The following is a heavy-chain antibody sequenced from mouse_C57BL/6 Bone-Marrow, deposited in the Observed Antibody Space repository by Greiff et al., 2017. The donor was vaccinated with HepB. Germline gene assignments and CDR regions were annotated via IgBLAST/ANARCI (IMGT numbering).Heavy chain of an antibody. D-gene: IGHD1-1*01. CDR3: AIHDYGGSRYAMDY. J-gene: IGHJ4*01. CDR2: IDPANGNT. CDR1: GFNFKNTY. V-gene: IGHV14-3*01. Sequence: VQLQQSVAELVRPGASVKLSCTASGFNFKNTYMHWVKQRPEQGLEWIGRIDPANGNTKYAPKFQGQATITADTTSNTACLQLSRLTSEDTAIYYCAIHDYGGSRYAMDYGGQGTSVTVSS.